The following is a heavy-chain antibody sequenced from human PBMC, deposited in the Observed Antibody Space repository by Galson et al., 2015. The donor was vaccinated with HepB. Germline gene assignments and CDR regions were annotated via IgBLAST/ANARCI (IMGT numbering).Heavy chain of an antibody. CDR1: GFTFSSYA. V-gene: IGHV3-30-3*01. D-gene: IGHD6-19*01. CDR3: ARERIAVAGTSAFDI. J-gene: IGHJ3*02. Sequence: SLRLSCAASGFTFSSYAMHWVRQAPGKGLEWVAVISYDGSNKYYADSVKGRFTISRDNSKNTLYLQMNSLRAEDTAVYYCARERIAVAGTSAFDIWGQGTMVTVSS. CDR2: ISYDGSNK.